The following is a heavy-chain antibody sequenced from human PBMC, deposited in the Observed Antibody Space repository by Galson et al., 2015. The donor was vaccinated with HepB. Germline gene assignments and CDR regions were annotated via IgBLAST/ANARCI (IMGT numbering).Heavy chain of an antibody. J-gene: IGHJ3*02. CDR1: GFDFNAYG. Sequence: SLRLSCAASGFDFNAYGMHWVRQAPGKGLEWVSAISGSGGSTYYADSVKGRFTISRDNAKNSLYLQMNSLRAEDTAVYYCAREWAHAWAFDIWGQGTMVTVSS. CDR3: AREWAHAWAFDI. D-gene: IGHD1-26*01. CDR2: ISGSGGST. V-gene: IGHV3-21*01.